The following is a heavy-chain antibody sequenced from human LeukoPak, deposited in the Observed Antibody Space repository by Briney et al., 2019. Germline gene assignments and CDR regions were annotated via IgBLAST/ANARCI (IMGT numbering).Heavy chain of an antibody. CDR2: ISSSGNKI. J-gene: IGHJ5*02. CDR1: GFPFSSYE. D-gene: IGHD2-2*01. Sequence: GGSLRLSCAASGFPFSSYEMNWVRQAPGMRLQWVSYISSSGNKIYYAASVKGRFTISRDNAKNSLYLQIDSLRAEDTAVCYCARGQRPQYTSTWDNWFDPWGQGTQVTVSS. V-gene: IGHV3-48*03. CDR3: ARGQRPQYTSTWDNWFDP.